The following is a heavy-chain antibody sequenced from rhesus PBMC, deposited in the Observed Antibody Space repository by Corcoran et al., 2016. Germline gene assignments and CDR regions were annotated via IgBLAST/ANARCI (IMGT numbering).Heavy chain of an antibody. J-gene: IGHJ5-1*01. Sequence: DVQLVESGGGLVKPGGSLRLSCVASGFTFSSYEMHWVRQAPGKGLEWVSVISESGVTTYYADPVKGRFTISRDNAKHSLFLQMNSLRAEDTAVYYCTSERGGRFDVWGAGVLVTVSS. CDR3: TSERGGRFDV. CDR1: GFTFSSYE. CDR2: ISESGVTT. V-gene: IGHV3-100*02. D-gene: IGHD3-34*01.